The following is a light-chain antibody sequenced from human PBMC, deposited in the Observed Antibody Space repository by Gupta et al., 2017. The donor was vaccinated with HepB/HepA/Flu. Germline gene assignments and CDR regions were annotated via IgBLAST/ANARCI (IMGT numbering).Light chain of an antibody. J-gene: IGLJ2*01. V-gene: IGLV3-21*02. CDR2: DDS. CDR1: NIGSKS. Sequence: SSVLTQPPSVSVAPGQTARITCGGNNIGSKSVHWYQQKPGQAPVLVVFDDSDRPSEIPERFSGSNSGNTATVTISRVAAGEEADDYCQVWQRASDQWDVVFGGGAKLTVL. CDR3: QVWQRASDQWDVV.